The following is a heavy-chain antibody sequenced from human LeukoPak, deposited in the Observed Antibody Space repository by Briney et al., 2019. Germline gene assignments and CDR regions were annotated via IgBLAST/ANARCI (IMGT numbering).Heavy chain of an antibody. J-gene: IGHJ4*02. CDR2: ISGSGNAK. CDR3: ARYYLYAFDY. V-gene: IGHV3-48*01. CDR1: GFSFSSYS. D-gene: IGHD3-16*01. Sequence: GGSLRLSCAASGFSFSSYSMNWVRQAPGKGLEWVSYISGSGNAKHYTDSVKGRFTISRDNAKNALYLQMNSLRAEDTAVYFCARYYLYAFDYWGQGTLVTVSS.